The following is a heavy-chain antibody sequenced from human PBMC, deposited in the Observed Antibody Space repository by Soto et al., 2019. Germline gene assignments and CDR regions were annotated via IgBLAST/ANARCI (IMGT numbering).Heavy chain of an antibody. J-gene: IGHJ6*02. Sequence: GGSLRLSCAASGFTFSSYSMSWVRQAPGKGLEWISIIYSAGNTYYADSVKGRFTISRDNSKNTLYLQMNSLGAEDTAVYYCARDFVVGGPTINYYYGMDVWGQGTTVTVSS. CDR3: ARDFVVGGPTINYYYGMDV. V-gene: IGHV3-66*01. D-gene: IGHD1-26*01. CDR2: IYSAGNT. CDR1: GFTFSSYS.